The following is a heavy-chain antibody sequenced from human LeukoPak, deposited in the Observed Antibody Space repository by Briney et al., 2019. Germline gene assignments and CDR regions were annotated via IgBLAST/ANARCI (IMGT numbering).Heavy chain of an antibody. V-gene: IGHV4-59*08. CDR3: ALEVDYYDSSGYSTFDY. Sequence: SETLSLTCTVSGGSISSYYWSWIRQPPGKGLEWIGYIYYSGSTNYNPSLKSRVTISVDTSKNQFSLKLSSVTAADTAVYYCALEVDYYDSSGYSTFDYWGQGTLVTVSS. D-gene: IGHD3-22*01. CDR2: IYYSGST. CDR1: GGSISSYY. J-gene: IGHJ4*02.